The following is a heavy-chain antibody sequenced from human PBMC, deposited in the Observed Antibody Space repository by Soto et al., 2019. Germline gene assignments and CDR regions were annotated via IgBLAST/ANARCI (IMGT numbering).Heavy chain of an antibody. V-gene: IGHV1-69*04. CDR3: ARDFSRVVVPAAAYYYYYYMDV. CDR2: IIPILGIA. J-gene: IGHJ6*03. CDR1: GGTFSSYT. D-gene: IGHD2-2*01. Sequence: ASVKVSCKASGGTFSSYTISWVRQAPGQGLEWMGRIIPILGIANYAQKFQGRVTITADKSTSTAYMELSSLRSEDTAVYYCARDFSRVVVPAAAYYYYYYMDVWGKGTTVTVSS.